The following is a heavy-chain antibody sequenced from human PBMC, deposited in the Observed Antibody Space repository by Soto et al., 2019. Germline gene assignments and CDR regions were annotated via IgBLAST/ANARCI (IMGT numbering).Heavy chain of an antibody. D-gene: IGHD6-13*01. V-gene: IGHV1-18*01. CDR2: ISAYNGNT. CDR3: ARVSPSSRAAEP. Sequence: QVQLVQSGAEVKKPGASVRVSCKASGYTFTSYGISWVRQAPGQGLEWMGWISAYNGNTNYAQSLQGRVTMTTDTSTTAAYMELRSLKSDDTAVYCCARVSPSSRAAEPWGQGTLVTVS. J-gene: IGHJ4*02. CDR1: GYTFTSYG.